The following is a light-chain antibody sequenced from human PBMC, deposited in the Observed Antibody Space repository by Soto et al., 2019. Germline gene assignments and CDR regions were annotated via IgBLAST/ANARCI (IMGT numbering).Light chain of an antibody. CDR1: SSDVGGYNY. CDR3: SSYTSSSTPVV. CDR2: EVS. V-gene: IGLV2-14*01. Sequence: QSVLTQPASVSGSPGQSITISCTGTSSDVGGYNYVSGYQQHPGKAPKLMIYEVSNRPSGVSNRFSGSKSGNTASLTISGLQAEDEADYYCSSYTSSSTPVVFGGGTKLTVL. J-gene: IGLJ2*01.